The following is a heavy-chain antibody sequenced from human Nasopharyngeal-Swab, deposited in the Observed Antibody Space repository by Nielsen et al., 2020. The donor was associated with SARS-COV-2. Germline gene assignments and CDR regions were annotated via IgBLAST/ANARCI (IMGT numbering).Heavy chain of an antibody. J-gene: IGHJ5*02. D-gene: IGHD2-2*01. CDR3: ARGLIVVVPAAMDVHWFDP. CDR1: GFTFSSYS. V-gene: IGHV3-21*01. CDR2: ISSSSSYI. Sequence: GGSLRLSCAASGFTFSSYSMNWVRQAPGKGLEWVSSISSSSSYIYYADSVKGRFTISRDNAKNSLYLQMNSLRAEDTAVYYCARGLIVVVPAAMDVHWFDPWGQGTLVTVSS.